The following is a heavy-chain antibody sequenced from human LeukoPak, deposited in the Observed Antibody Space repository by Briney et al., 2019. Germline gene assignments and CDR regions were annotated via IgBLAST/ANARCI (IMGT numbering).Heavy chain of an antibody. D-gene: IGHD3-22*01. CDR2: ISGSGRNT. CDR1: GFTFSSYA. J-gene: IGHJ4*02. Sequence: GGSLRLSCAASGFTFSSYAMNWVRQAPVKGLEWVSTISGSGRNTHYADSVKGRFTISRDNSKNTLYLQMNSLRAEDTALYYCATNYYDSSGYFPDFDYWGQGALVSVSS. CDR3: ATNYYDSSGYFPDFDY. V-gene: IGHV3-23*01.